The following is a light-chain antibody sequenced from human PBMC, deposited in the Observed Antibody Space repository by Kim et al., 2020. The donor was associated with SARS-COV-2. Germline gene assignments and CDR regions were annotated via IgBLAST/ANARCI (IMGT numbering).Light chain of an antibody. V-gene: IGKV1-5*01. J-gene: IGKJ2*01. CDR1: QSISSW. CDR3: QQYNSNPYT. CDR2: DAS. Sequence: ASGGDRGTITCRASQSISSWLAWYQKKPGKAPKLQIYDASRLESGVPSRFSGSGSGTEFTLTISSLKPDDFATYYCQQYNSNPYTFGQGTKLEI.